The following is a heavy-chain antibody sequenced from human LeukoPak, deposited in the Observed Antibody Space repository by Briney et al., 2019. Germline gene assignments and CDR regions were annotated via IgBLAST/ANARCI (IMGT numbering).Heavy chain of an antibody. CDR1: GYSISSGYY. Sequence: PSETLSLTCTVSGYSISSGYYWGWIRQPPGKGLEWIGSIYHSGSTYYNPSLKSRVTISVDTSKNQFSLKLSSVTAADTAVYYCASSYGSSHYYDSSGYWNLIPFDYWGQGTLVTVSS. CDR3: ASSYGSSHYYDSSGYWNLIPFDY. J-gene: IGHJ4*02. CDR2: IYHSGST. D-gene: IGHD3-22*01. V-gene: IGHV4-38-2*02.